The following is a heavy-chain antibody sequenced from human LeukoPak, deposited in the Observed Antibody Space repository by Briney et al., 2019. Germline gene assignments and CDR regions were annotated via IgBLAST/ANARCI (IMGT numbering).Heavy chain of an antibody. D-gene: IGHD2-8*02. CDR1: GFTMSNYW. V-gene: IGHV3-74*01. CDR2: INPGDGSTT. J-gene: IGHJ4*01. CDR3: VRDGMGTAPYDL. Sequence: PGGSLRLPCAGSGFTMSNYWMNWVRQAPGEGLVWVSHINPGDGSTTGYADSVKGRFTVSRDNAKNTLYLQMTSLKDGDTAVYYCVRDGMGTAPYDLWGQGTLVTVSS.